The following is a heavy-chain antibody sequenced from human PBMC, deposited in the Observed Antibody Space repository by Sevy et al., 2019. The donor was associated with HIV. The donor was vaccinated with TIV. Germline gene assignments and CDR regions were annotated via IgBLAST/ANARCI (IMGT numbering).Heavy chain of an antibody. CDR3: AKYLGPITMAWGVIYS. V-gene: IGHV3-23*01. D-gene: IGHD3-10*01. J-gene: IGHJ5*02. Sequence: GGSLRLSCAASGFTFSSYAVSWVRQAPGKGLEWVSAISGSGGSTYYADSVKGRFTISRDNSKNTLYLQMNSLRAEDTAVYYCAKYLGPITMAWGVIYSWGQGTLVTVSS. CDR1: GFTFSSYA. CDR2: ISGSGGST.